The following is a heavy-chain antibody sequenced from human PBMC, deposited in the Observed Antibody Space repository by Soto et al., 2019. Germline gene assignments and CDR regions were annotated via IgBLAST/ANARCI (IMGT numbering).Heavy chain of an antibody. CDR2: IIPIFGTA. Sequence: SVKVSCKVSGYILTELSMHWVRQAPGQGLEWMGGIIPIFGTANYAQKFQGRVTITADESTSTAYMELSSLRSEDTAVYYCAREKSGYYDYWGQGTLVTVSS. D-gene: IGHD3-3*01. V-gene: IGHV1-69*13. CDR1: GYILTELS. J-gene: IGHJ4*02. CDR3: AREKSGYYDY.